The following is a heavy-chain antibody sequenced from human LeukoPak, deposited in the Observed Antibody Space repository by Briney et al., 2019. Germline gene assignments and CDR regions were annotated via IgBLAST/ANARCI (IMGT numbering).Heavy chain of an antibody. V-gene: IGHV3-9*01. CDR1: GFTFDDYA. J-gene: IGHJ3*02. D-gene: IGHD3-22*01. CDR3: AKALSDSSGYYSDAFDI. CDR2: ISWNSGSI. Sequence: GGSLRLSCAASGFTFDDYAMHWVRQAPGKGLEWVSGISWNSGSIGYADSVKGRFTISRDNAKNSLYLQMNSLRAEDTALYYCAKALSDSSGYYSDAFDIWGQGTMVSVSS.